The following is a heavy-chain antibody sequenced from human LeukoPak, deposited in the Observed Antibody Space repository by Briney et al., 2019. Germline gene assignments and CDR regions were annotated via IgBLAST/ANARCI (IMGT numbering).Heavy chain of an antibody. V-gene: IGHV3-30-3*01. CDR1: GFTFSSYA. Sequence: GGSLRLSCAASGFTFSSYAMHWVRQAPGKGLEWVAVISCGGSNKYYADSVKGRFTISRDNSKNTLYLQMNSLRAEDTAVYYCARGNSEAMSLDYWGQGTLVTVSS. CDR2: ISCGGSNK. J-gene: IGHJ4*02. D-gene: IGHD4-23*01. CDR3: ARGNSEAMSLDY.